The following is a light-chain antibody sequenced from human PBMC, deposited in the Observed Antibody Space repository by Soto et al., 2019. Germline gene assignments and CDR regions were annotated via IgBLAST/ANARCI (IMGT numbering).Light chain of an antibody. CDR3: MSYTDRKSYL. J-gene: IGLJ1*01. V-gene: IGLV2-14*03. CDR1: ISDMGSYDH. Sequence: QAPLTRASCLSVSPGHSITISYTATISDMGSYDHVAWYQQFPGKSPKLIIYAVSDRPSGVSDRFSGSKSGISASLTISGLKTEDEADYYCMSYTDRKSYLFGTWTKVTVL. CDR2: AVS.